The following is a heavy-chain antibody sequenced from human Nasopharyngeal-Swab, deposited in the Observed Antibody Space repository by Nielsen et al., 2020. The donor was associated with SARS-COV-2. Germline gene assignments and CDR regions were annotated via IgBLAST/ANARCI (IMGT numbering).Heavy chain of an antibody. V-gene: IGHV1-18*01. CDR2: ISAYNGNT. J-gene: IGHJ4*02. CDR3: ARAVGGSYLDY. Sequence: WVRQAPGQGLEWMGWISAYNGNTNYAQKLQDRVTMTTDTSTSTAYMELRSLRSDDTAVYYCARAVGGSYLDYWGQGTLVTVPS. D-gene: IGHD1-26*01.